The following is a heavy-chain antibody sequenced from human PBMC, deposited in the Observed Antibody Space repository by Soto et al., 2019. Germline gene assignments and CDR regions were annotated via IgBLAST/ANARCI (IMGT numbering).Heavy chain of an antibody. D-gene: IGHD3-16*01. CDR2: VKSKVDGGTI. Sequence: EVQLVESGGGLVEPGGSLRLSCAASGFTFNVAWMNWVRQAPGKGLVWVARVKSKVDGGTIDYAAPVKGKITISRDDSTNTVYLQMSSLTPEDTAIYYCSADLPVWGAYAFDHWGRGTLVTVSS. CDR1: GFTFNVAW. V-gene: IGHV3-15*07. CDR3: SADLPVWGAYAFDH. J-gene: IGHJ4*02.